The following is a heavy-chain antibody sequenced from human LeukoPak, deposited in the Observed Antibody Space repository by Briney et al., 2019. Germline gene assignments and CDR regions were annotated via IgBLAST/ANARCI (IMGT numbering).Heavy chain of an antibody. CDR3: ARGLYYSGSGSTRFCY. CDR2: IYYSGST. CDR1: GGSISSYY. D-gene: IGHD3-10*01. J-gene: IGHJ4*02. Sequence: SETLSLTCTVSGGSISSYYWSWIRQPPGKGLEWIGYIYYSGSTNYSPSLKSRLTISVDTSKNQFSLKLSSVTAADTAVYYCARGLYYSGSGSTRFCYWGQGTLVTVSS. V-gene: IGHV4-59*01.